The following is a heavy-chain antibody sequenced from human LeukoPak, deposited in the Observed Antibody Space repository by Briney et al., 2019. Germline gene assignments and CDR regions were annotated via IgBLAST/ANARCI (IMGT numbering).Heavy chain of an antibody. V-gene: IGHV3-48*03. J-gene: IGHJ4*02. D-gene: IGHD5-12*01. CDR1: GFTFDRYE. CDR2: ISSSGSTI. Sequence: PGTSLRLSCAASGFTFDRYEMNCVRQAPGKGLEWVSYISSSGSTIYYADSVKGRFTISRDNAKNSLYLQMNSLRAEDTAVYYCARVRGYTQDYWGQGTLVTVSS. CDR3: ARVRGYTQDY.